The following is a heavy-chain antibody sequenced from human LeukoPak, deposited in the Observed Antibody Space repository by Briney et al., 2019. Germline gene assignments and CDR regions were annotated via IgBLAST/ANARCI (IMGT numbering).Heavy chain of an antibody. J-gene: IGHJ4*02. D-gene: IGHD6-13*01. V-gene: IGHV1-46*01. CDR2: INPSGGST. CDR1: GYTFTSYG. CDR3: ARDAAAHGLFDY. Sequence: ASVKVSCNASGYTFTSYGISWVRQAPGQGLEWMGMINPSGGSTSYAQRFQGRVTMTRDMSTSTVYMELSSLRSEDTAVFYCARDAAAHGLFDYWGQGTLVTVSS.